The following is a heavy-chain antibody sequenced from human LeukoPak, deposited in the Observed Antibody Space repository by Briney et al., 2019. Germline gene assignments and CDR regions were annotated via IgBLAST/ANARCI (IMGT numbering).Heavy chain of an antibody. D-gene: IGHD1-26*01. CDR1: GGSISSSSYY. CDR2: IYYSGST. CDR3: ARVMGDSGSPGAYYFDY. J-gene: IGHJ4*02. Sequence: SETLSLTCTVSGGSISSSSYYWGWIRQPPGKGLEWIGSIYYSGSTYYNPSLKSRVTISVDTSKNQFSLKLSSVTAADTAVYYCARVMGDSGSPGAYYFDYWGQGTLVTVSS. V-gene: IGHV4-39*07.